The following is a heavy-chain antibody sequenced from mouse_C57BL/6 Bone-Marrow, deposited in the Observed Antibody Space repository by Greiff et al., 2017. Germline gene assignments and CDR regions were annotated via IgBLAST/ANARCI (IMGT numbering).Heavy chain of an antibody. CDR3: ARDYDYDDYTMDY. CDR2: INPYNGDT. D-gene: IGHD2-4*01. V-gene: IGHV1-20*01. Sequence: EVKLQESGPELVKPGASVTISCKASGYSFTGYFMNWVMQSHGNSLEWIGRINPYNGDTSYNQKFKVKATLTVDKSSSTAHMELRSLTSEDSAFYYCARDYDYDDYTMDYWGQGTSVTVSS. CDR1: GYSFTGYF. J-gene: IGHJ4*01.